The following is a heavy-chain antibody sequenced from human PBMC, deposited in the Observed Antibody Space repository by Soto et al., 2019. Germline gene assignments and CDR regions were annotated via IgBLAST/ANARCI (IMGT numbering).Heavy chain of an antibody. CDR1: GYTFTSYG. CDR2: ISAYNGNT. V-gene: IGHV1-18*01. J-gene: IGHJ5*02. Sequence: GASVKVSCKASGYTFTSYGISWVRQAPGQGLEWMGWISAYNGNTNYAQKLQGRVTMTTDTSTSTAYMELRSLRSDDTAVYYCARAVTYYYDSSGYSNWFDPWGQGTLVTVSS. CDR3: ARAVTYYYDSSGYSNWFDP. D-gene: IGHD3-22*01.